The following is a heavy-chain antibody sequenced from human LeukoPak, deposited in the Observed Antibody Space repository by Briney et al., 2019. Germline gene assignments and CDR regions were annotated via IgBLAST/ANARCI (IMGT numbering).Heavy chain of an antibody. V-gene: IGHV1-8*03. D-gene: IGHD6-6*01. CDR3: ARVFGYSSSSDLDY. J-gene: IGHJ4*02. Sequence: ASVKVSCKASGYTFTSYDINWVRQATGQGLEWMGWMNPNSGNTGYAQKFQGRVTITRNTSVSTAYMELSSLRSEDTAVYYCARVFGYSSSSDLDYWGQGTLVTVSS. CDR2: MNPNSGNT. CDR1: GYTFTSYD.